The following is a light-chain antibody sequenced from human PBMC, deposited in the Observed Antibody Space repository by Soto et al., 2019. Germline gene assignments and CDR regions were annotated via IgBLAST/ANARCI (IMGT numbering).Light chain of an antibody. V-gene: IGKV3-15*01. J-gene: IGKJ2*01. CDR2: GAS. CDR3: QHYNNWPPV. Sequence: EIVMTQSPATLSVSPGERATLSCRASQSVSRNLAWYQQKPGQAPRLLIFGASTRATGIPARFSGSGSGTEFTLTISSLQSEDFAVYYCQHYNNWPPVFGQGTKLEIK. CDR1: QSVSRN.